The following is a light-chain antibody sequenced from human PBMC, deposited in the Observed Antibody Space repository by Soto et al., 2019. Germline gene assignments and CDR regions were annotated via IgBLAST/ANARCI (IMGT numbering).Light chain of an antibody. CDR1: SSDVGSYNL. J-gene: IGLJ2*01. V-gene: IGLV2-23*01. CDR3: SSYAGSSTYVV. Sequence: QSALTQPASVSGSPRQSITISCTGTSSDVGSYNLVSWYQQHPGKAPKLMIYEGSKRPSGISNRFSGSKSGNTASLTISGLQAEDEADYYCSSYAGSSTYVVFGGGTKLTVL. CDR2: EGS.